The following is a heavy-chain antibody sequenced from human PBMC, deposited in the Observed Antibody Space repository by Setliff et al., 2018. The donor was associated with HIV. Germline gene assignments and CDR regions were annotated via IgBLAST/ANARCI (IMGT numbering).Heavy chain of an antibody. CDR1: GSSISSNYY. Sequence: SETLSLTCTVSGSSISSNYYWAWIRQAPGKGLEWIGCIDASANTYYIPSLKSRATISIDTSKNQLSLKLRSVTAADTAVYYCARVSCSSWYSIPRYYYYSMDVWGNGTTVTVSS. CDR3: ARVSCSSWYSIPRYYYYSMDV. D-gene: IGHD6-13*01. J-gene: IGHJ6*03. CDR2: IDASANT. V-gene: IGHV4-38-2*02.